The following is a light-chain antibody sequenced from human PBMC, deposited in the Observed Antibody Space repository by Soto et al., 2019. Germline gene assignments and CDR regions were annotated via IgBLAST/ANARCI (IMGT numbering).Light chain of an antibody. Sequence: EIVMTESPATLSVCTGGRSTLSCRPSQSVSSNLAWYQQKPGQAPRLLIYGASTRATGIPARFSGSGSGTEFTLTISSLQSEDFAVYYCQQYNNWPPGTFGQGTKVDIK. CDR1: QSVSSN. CDR3: QQYNNWPPGT. CDR2: GAS. V-gene: IGKV3-15*01. J-gene: IGKJ1*01.